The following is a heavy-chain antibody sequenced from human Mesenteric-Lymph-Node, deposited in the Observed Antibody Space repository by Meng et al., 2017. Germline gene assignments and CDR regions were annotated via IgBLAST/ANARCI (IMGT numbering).Heavy chain of an antibody. CDR2: ISSSSTI. Sequence: GGSLRLSCAASGFTFSDYYMNWVRQAPGKGLEWVSSISSSSTIYYADSVKGRFTISRDNAKNSLYLQMNSLRAEDTAVYYCARDGSGNSGLNIAVAGGLDWWGQGTLVTVSS. CDR1: GFTFSDYY. V-gene: IGHV3-69-1*01. CDR3: ARDGSGNSGLNIAVAGGLDW. J-gene: IGHJ4*01. D-gene: IGHD6-19*01.